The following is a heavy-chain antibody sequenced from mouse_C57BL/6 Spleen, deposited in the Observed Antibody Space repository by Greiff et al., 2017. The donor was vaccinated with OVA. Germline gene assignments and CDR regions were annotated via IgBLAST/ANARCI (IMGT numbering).Heavy chain of an antibody. CDR1: GYTFTDYE. D-gene: IGHD1-1*01. CDR2: IDPETGGT. V-gene: IGHV1-15*01. J-gene: IGHJ2*01. Sequence: VQLQESGAELVRPGASVTLSCKASGYTFTDYEMHWVKQTPVHGLEWIGAIDPETGGTAYNQKFKGKAILTADKSSSTAYMELRSLTSEDSAVYYCTRQLRDYWGQGTTLTVSS. CDR3: TRQLRDY.